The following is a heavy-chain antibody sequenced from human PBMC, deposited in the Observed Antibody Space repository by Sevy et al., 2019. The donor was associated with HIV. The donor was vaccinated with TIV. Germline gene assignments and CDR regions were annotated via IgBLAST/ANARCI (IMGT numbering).Heavy chain of an antibody. CDR3: ARGAAVAGHFYFDY. Sequence: SETVSLTCTVSGGSISSDDYYWSWIRQPPGKGLEWIGYIFFSQSTYHNPSLKSRVVISVDTSKNQFSLRLASVTAADTAVYYCARGAAVAGHFYFDYWGQGTLVTVSS. V-gene: IGHV4-30-4*01. D-gene: IGHD6-19*01. CDR2: IFFSQST. J-gene: IGHJ4*02. CDR1: GGSISSDDYY.